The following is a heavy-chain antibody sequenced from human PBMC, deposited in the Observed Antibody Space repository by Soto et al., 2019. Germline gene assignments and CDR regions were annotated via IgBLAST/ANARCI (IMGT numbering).Heavy chain of an antibody. J-gene: IGHJ4*02. Sequence: SETLSLTCTVSGGSISSYYWSWIRQPPGKGLEWIGYIYYSGSTNYNPSLKSRVTISVDTSKNQFSLKLSSVTAADTAVYYCARDPRIYSDPYYFDYWGQGTLVTVSS. CDR3: ARDPRIYSDPYYFDY. CDR2: IYYSGST. D-gene: IGHD4-17*01. CDR1: GGSISSYY. V-gene: IGHV4-59*01.